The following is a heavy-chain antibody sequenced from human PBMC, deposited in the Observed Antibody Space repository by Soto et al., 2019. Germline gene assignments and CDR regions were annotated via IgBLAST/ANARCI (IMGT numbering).Heavy chain of an antibody. J-gene: IGHJ6*02. CDR2: IYPGDSDT. Sequence: GESLKISCKGSGYSCTIYWIGWVRQMPGKGLEWMGIIYPGDSDTRYSPSFQGQVTISADKSISTAYLQWSSLKASDTAMYYCARRPNSIESSYYYFGMDVCGQGTTVTVSS. V-gene: IGHV5-51*01. CDR3: ARRPNSIESSYYYFGMDV. D-gene: IGHD2-21*01. CDR1: GYSCTIYW.